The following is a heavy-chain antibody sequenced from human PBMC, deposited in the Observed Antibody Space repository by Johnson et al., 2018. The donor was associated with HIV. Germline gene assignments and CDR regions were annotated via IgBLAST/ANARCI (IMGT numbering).Heavy chain of an antibody. CDR2: ISYDGSSK. J-gene: IGHJ3*02. D-gene: IGHD2-8*01. CDR1: GFTFSDHA. V-gene: IGHV3-30-3*01. CDR3: ARDQNIVLMVYVAPGAFDI. Sequence: QVQLVESGGGLIQPGGSLRLSCAASGFTFSDHAMHWVRQAPGKGLEWVAVISYDGSSKYYADSVKGRFTISRDNSKNTLYLQMNSLRAEDTAVYFCARDQNIVLMVYVAPGAFDIWGQGTMVTVSS.